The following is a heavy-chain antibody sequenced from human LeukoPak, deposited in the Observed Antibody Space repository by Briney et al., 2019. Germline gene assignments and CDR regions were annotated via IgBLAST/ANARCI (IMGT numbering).Heavy chain of an antibody. V-gene: IGHV3-7*01. CDR3: ARGRGNSSSWYWDY. D-gene: IGHD6-13*01. CDR1: GFTFSSYW. J-gene: IGHJ4*02. CDR2: IKQDGSEK. Sequence: GGSLRPSCAASGFTFSSYWMTWVRQAPGKWLEWVANIKQDGSEKYYVDSAKGRFTISRDNGKKSLYLQMNSLRVEDTAVYYCARGRGNSSSWYWDYWGQGTLVTVSS.